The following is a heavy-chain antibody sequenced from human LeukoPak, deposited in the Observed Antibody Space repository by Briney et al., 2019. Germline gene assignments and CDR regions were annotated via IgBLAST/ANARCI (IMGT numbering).Heavy chain of an antibody. CDR2: IYYGGST. Sequence: SETLSLTCTVSGGSISSSSYYWGWIRQPPGKGLEWIGSIYYGGSTYYNPSLKSRVTISVDTSKNQFSLKLSSVTAADTAVYYCARRGYYYDSSFFDYWGQGTLVTVSS. CDR3: ARRGYYYDSSFFDY. D-gene: IGHD3-22*01. V-gene: IGHV4-39*01. CDR1: GGSISSSSYY. J-gene: IGHJ4*02.